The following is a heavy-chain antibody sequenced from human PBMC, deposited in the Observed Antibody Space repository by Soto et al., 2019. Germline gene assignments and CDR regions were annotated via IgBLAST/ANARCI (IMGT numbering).Heavy chain of an antibody. J-gene: IGHJ4*02. CDR1: GYTFTSYD. CDR2: MNPNSGNT. V-gene: IGHV1-8*01. D-gene: IGHD3-3*01. Sequence: ASVKVSCKASGYTFTSYDINWVRQATGQGLEWMGWMNPNSGNTGYAQKFQGRVTMTRNTSISTAYMELSSLRSEDTAVYYCARGGYDFWSGYYQRQKADDYWGQGTLVTVSS. CDR3: ARGGYDFWSGYYQRQKADDY.